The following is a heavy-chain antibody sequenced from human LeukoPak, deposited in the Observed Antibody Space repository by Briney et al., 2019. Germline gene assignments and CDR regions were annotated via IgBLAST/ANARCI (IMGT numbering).Heavy chain of an antibody. Sequence: PGGSLRLSRAASGFTFSSYWMSWVRQAPGKGLEWVSSITSGGDYIYYADSVKGRFTTSRDNAKNSLSLQLNSLRVEDTAVYYCARGHYDVLAASYKWTPDYWGQGTLVTVSS. CDR3: ARGHYDVLAASYKWTPDY. CDR2: ITSGGDYI. V-gene: IGHV3-21*01. CDR1: GFTFSSYW. J-gene: IGHJ4*02. D-gene: IGHD3-9*01.